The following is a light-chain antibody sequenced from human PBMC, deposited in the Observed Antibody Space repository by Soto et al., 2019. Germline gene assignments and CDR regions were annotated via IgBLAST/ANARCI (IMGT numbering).Light chain of an antibody. CDR2: DAS. V-gene: IGKV3-20*01. Sequence: EIVLTQSPGSLSLSPGERATLSGRASQSVSSSYLAWYQQKPGQAPRLLIYDASSRATGIPDRFSGSGSGTDFTLTISRLEPEDFAVYYCQQYGSSLYTFGPGTKLEIK. CDR3: QQYGSSLYT. J-gene: IGKJ2*01. CDR1: QSVSSSY.